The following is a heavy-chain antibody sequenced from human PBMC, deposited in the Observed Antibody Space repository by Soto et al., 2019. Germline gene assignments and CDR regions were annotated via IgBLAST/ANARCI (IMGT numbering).Heavy chain of an antibody. V-gene: IGHV1-69*02. Sequence: QVQLVQSGAEVKKPGSSVKVSCKASGGTFSSYTISWVRQAPGQGLEWMGRIIPILGIANYAQKFQGRVTGAADNSRSPAHMELGCVGCEGTAGYCGASYGGVRRGGFDYGGQGTLVTVSS. J-gene: IGHJ4*02. CDR1: GGTFSSYT. D-gene: IGHD3-10*01. CDR3: ASYGGVRRGGFDY. CDR2: IIPILGIA.